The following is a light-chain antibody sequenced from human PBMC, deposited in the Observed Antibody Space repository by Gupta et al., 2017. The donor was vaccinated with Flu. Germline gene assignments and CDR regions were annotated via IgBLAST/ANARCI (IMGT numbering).Light chain of an antibody. Sequence: NCKTSQTGVHKTDNKNFIAWYQKQRGAPNQLLIAWASSQAGGVPDRSAGRCAGSYSLLTTSSLHAEDVGFYYCQSYYSTPPTFGQGTKVEIK. J-gene: IGKJ1*01. CDR2: WAS. V-gene: IGKV4-1*01. CDR3: QSYYSTPPT. CDR1: QTGVHKTDNKNF.